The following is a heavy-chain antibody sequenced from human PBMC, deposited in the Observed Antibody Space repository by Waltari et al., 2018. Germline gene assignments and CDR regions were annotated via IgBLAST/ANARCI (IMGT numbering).Heavy chain of an antibody. D-gene: IGHD6-13*01. Sequence: QVQLVESGGGVVQPGRSLRLSCAASGFTFSSYGMHWVRQAPGKGLEWVAVIWYDGINKYYADSVKGRFTISRDNSKNTLYLQMNSLRAEDTAVYYCAKDSQYSSSWYDYWGQGTLVTVSS. CDR2: IWYDGINK. J-gene: IGHJ4*02. CDR1: GFTFSSYG. V-gene: IGHV3-30*18. CDR3: AKDSQYSSSWYDY.